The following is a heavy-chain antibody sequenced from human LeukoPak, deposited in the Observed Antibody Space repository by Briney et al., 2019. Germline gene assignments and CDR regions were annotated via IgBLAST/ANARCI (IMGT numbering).Heavy chain of an antibody. Sequence: GGSLRLSCAASGFTFSSYAMHWVRQAPGKGLEWVAVISYDGSNKYYADSVKGRFTISRDNSKNTLYLQMNSLRAEDTAVYYCARLGSSGYLDYWGQGTLVIVSS. CDR2: ISYDGSNK. J-gene: IGHJ4*02. V-gene: IGHV3-30-3*01. CDR1: GFTFSSYA. CDR3: ARLGSSGYLDY. D-gene: IGHD3-22*01.